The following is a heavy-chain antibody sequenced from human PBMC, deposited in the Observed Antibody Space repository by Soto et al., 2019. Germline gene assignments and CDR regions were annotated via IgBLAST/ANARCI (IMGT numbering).Heavy chain of an antibody. CDR2: IKPDGSDK. CDR1: GFILSSHW. V-gene: IGHV3-7*01. CDR3: ARLYGSVSTFDY. D-gene: IGHD6-25*01. Sequence: GGSLRLSCGTSGFILSSHWMTWVRQAPGKGLEWVADIKPDGSDKHYVDSLKGRFTISRDNAEHSLYLQMSSLRAEDTAVYYCARLYGSVSTFDYWGQGTLVTVSS. J-gene: IGHJ4*02.